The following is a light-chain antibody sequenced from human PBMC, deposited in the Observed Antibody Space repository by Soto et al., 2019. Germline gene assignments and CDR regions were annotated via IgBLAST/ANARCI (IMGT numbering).Light chain of an antibody. Sequence: AIQMTQSPSSLSASVGDRVTITCRASQGIRNDLGWYQQKPGKAPNLIIYATASLQGGVPSRCSGSGSGTDCTLTISSLQPEDVATYYCRQDNSYPLTLGGGTKVDIK. CDR1: QGIRND. V-gene: IGKV1-6*01. J-gene: IGKJ4*01. CDR3: RQDNSYPLT. CDR2: ATA.